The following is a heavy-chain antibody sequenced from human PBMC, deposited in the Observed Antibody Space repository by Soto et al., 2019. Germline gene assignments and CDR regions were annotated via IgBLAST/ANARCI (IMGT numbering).Heavy chain of an antibody. CDR3: ARVRLGYCSSTSCYTRLDTDYFDY. Sequence: QLQLQESGSGLVKSSQTLSLTCAVSGGSISSGGYSWSWIRQPPGKGLEWIGYIYHSGSTYYNPSLKSRVTISVDRSKNQFSLKLSSVTAADTAVYYCARVRLGYCSSTSCYTRLDTDYFDYWGQGTLVTVSS. CDR1: GGSISSGGYS. D-gene: IGHD2-2*02. V-gene: IGHV4-30-2*01. J-gene: IGHJ4*02. CDR2: IYHSGST.